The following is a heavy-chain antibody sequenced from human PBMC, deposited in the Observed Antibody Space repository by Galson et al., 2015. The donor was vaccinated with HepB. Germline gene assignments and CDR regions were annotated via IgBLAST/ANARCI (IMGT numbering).Heavy chain of an antibody. CDR3: AGRGVRGEDPDY. CDR2: FDPEDGET. J-gene: IGHJ4*02. D-gene: IGHD3-10*01. V-gene: IGHV1-24*01. Sequence: SVKVSCKVSGYTLTELSMHWVRQAPGKGLEWMGGFDPEDGETIYAQKFQGRVTMTEDTSTDTAYMELSSLRSEDTAVYYCAGRGVRGEDPDYWGQGTLVTVSS. CDR1: GYTLTELS.